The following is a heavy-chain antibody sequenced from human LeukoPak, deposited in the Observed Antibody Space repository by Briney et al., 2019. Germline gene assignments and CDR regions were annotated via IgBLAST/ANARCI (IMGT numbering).Heavy chain of an antibody. J-gene: IGHJ3*02. D-gene: IGHD2-15*01. CDR1: GFTVSSNY. V-gene: IGHV3-53*01. CDR2: IYSGGST. Sequence: GGSLRLSCAASGFTVSSNYMNWVRQAPGKGLEWVSVIYSGGSTNYAESVKGRFTISRDNSKNTVYLQMNSLRAEDTAVYYCARGPYCSGGSCYHAFDIWGQGTMVTVSS. CDR3: ARGPYCSGGSCYHAFDI.